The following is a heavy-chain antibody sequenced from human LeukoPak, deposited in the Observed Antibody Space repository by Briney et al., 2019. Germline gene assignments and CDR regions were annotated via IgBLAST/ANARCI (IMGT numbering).Heavy chain of an antibody. V-gene: IGHV3-48*01. Sequence: GGSLRLSCAASTFTFSSYSMNWVRQAPGKGLEWVSYISSNRNTIYYADSVKGRFTISRDNAKNSLYLQMNSLRAEDTAVYYCAKGGVRGVRIDYWGQGTLVTVSS. J-gene: IGHJ4*02. CDR1: TFTFSSYS. D-gene: IGHD3-10*01. CDR3: AKGGVRGVRIDY. CDR2: ISSNRNTI.